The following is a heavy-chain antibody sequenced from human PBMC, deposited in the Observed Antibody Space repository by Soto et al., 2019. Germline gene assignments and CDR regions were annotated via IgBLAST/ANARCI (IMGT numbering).Heavy chain of an antibody. CDR1: GFTFSSYA. J-gene: IGHJ6*02. CDR2: ISGSGGST. V-gene: IGHV3-23*01. Sequence: PGGSLRLSCAASGFTFSSYAMSWVRQAPGKGLEWVSAISGSGGSTYCADSVKGRFTISRDNSKNTLYLQMNSLRAEDTAVYYCAKDLRKYGSSPWAPMDVWGQGTTVTVSS. D-gene: IGHD6-13*01. CDR3: AKDLRKYGSSPWAPMDV.